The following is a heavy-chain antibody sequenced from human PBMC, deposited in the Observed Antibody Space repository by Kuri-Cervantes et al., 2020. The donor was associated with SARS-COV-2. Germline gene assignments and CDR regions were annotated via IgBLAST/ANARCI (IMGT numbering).Heavy chain of an antibody. CDR3: ATTPPNYYYYMDV. Sequence: SSVNVSCKASGYTFPSYAIRWVRQAPGQGLEWMGVIIPIFGKANYAQKFQGRVTMTEDTYTDTAYMELSSLRSEDTAVYYCATTPPNYYYYMDVWGKGTTVTVSS. J-gene: IGHJ6*03. V-gene: IGHV1-69*06. D-gene: IGHD1/OR15-1a*01. CDR2: IIPIFGKA. CDR1: GYTFPSYA.